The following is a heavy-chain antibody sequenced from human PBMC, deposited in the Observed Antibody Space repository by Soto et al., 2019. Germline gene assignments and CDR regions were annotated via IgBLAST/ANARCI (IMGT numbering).Heavy chain of an antibody. V-gene: IGHV3-48*01. J-gene: IGHJ4*02. CDR1: GFAFSSYS. Sequence: GGSLRLSCAASGFAFSSYSMNWVRQAPGKGLEWVSYISSSSSTIYYADSVKGRFTISRDNAKNSLYLQMNSLRAEDTAVYYCATAGYSSGWFSFFDYWGQGTLVTVS. CDR3: ATAGYSSGWFSFFDY. CDR2: ISSSSSTI. D-gene: IGHD6-19*01.